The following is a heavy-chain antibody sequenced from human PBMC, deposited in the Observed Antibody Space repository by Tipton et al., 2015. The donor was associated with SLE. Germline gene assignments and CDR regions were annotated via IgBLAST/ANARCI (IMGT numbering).Heavy chain of an antibody. D-gene: IGHD4-23*01. CDR2: INHSGST. CDR1: GGSFSGYY. Sequence: TLSLTCAVYGGSFSGYYWSWIRQPPGKGLEWIGEINHSGSTNYNPSLKSRVTISVDTSKNQFSLKLSSATAADTAVYYCARELYAFDIWGQGTMVTVSS. V-gene: IGHV4-34*01. J-gene: IGHJ3*02. CDR3: ARELYAFDI.